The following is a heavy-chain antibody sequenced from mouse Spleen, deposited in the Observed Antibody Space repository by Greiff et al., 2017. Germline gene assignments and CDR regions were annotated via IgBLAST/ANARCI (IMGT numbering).Heavy chain of an antibody. CDR2: ISSGGSYT. J-gene: IGHJ2*01. CDR1: GFTFSSYG. V-gene: IGHV5-6*01. CDR3: ARHETLSGYFDY. Sequence: EVQVVESGGDLVKPGGSLKLSCAASGFTFSSYGMSWVRQTPDKRLEWVATISSGGSYTYYPDSVKGRFTISRDNAKNTLYLQMSSLKSEDTAMYYCARHETLSGYFDYWGQGTTLTVSS. D-gene: IGHD1-1*01.